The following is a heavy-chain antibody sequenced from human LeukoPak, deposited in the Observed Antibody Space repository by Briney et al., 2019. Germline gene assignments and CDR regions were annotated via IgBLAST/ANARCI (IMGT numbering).Heavy chain of an antibody. D-gene: IGHD3-3*01. CDR1: GGTFSSYA. CDR3: ARDRSYDFWSGEAWYRKGYFDY. CDR2: IIPIFGTA. V-gene: IGHV1-69*13. J-gene: IGHJ4*02. Sequence: SVKVSCKASGGTFSSYAISWVRQAPGQGLEWMGGIIPIFGTANYAQKFQGRVTITADESTSSAYMELSSLRSEDTAVYYCARDRSYDFWSGEAWYRKGYFDYWGQGTLVTVSS.